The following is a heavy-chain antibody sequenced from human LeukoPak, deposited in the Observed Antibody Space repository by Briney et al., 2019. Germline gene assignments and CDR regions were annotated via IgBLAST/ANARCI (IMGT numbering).Heavy chain of an antibody. CDR2: IYYSGST. J-gene: IGHJ4*02. V-gene: IGHV4-59*01. Sequence: PSETLSLTCAVSGGSISSYYWSWIRQPPGKGLEWIGYIYYSGSTNYNPSLKSRVTISVDTSKNQFSLKLSSVTAADTAVYYCARQTKAVAGYYFDYWGQGTLVTVSS. D-gene: IGHD6-19*01. CDR3: ARQTKAVAGYYFDY. CDR1: GGSISSYY.